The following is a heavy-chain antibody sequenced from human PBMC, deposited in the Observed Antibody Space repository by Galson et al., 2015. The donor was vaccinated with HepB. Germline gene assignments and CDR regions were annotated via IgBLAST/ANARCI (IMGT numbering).Heavy chain of an antibody. CDR1: GGSISGSSNY. CDR3: ASLSGDWNKWNLIVF. CDR2: IYDSGST. D-gene: IGHD1-7*01. J-gene: IGHJ4*02. Sequence: LSLTCNVSGGSISGSSNYWGWIRQPPGKGLEWIGSIYDSGSTYYNPSLTSRRVTISVDTSKNQFSLKVRSVTAADTAVYYCASLSGDWNKWNLIVFWGQGTLVTVSS. V-gene: IGHV4-39*07.